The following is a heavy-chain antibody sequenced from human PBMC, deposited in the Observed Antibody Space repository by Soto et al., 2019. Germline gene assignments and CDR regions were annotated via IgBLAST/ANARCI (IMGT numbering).Heavy chain of an antibody. V-gene: IGHV4-30-2*01. CDR1: GGSISSGGYS. D-gene: IGHD1-1*01. J-gene: IGHJ4*02. CDR3: GRGKGYWYNVVHREFDY. Sequence: QLQLQESGSGLVKPSQTLSLTCAVSGGSISSGGYSWSWIRQPPGKGLEWIGYIYHSGSTYYNPSLKSSVTLSVDRAKNQFSLKLSSVTAADTAVYYCGRGKGYWYNVVHREFDYWGQGTLVTVSS. CDR2: IYHSGST.